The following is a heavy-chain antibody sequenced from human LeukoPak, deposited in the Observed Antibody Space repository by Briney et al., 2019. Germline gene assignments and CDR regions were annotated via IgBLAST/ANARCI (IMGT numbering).Heavy chain of an antibody. D-gene: IGHD1-26*01. V-gene: IGHV4-59*12. CDR1: GGSISSYY. J-gene: IGHJ4*02. CDR3: ARDLVELLGLFDY. Sequence: PSETLSLTCTVSGGSISSYYWSWIRQSPGKGLEWIGYIYYSGSTYYKPSLKSRVTISVDTSKNQFSLKLSSVTAADTAVYYCARDLVELLGLFDYWGQGTLVTVSS. CDR2: IYYSGST.